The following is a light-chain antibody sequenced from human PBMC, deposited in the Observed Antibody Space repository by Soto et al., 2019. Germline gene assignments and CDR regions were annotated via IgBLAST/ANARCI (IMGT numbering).Light chain of an antibody. Sequence: DVVMTQSPDSLAVSLGERAAINCKSSQNLLFSSNNKNSLAWYQQKPGQPPKLLIYWASTRESGAPDRFSGSGSGTDFTLTISSLQAEAVAVYYCQQYHTTPNTFGQGTKVEIK. V-gene: IGKV4-1*01. CDR3: QQYHTTPNT. CDR2: WAS. J-gene: IGKJ2*01. CDR1: QNLLFSSNNKNS.